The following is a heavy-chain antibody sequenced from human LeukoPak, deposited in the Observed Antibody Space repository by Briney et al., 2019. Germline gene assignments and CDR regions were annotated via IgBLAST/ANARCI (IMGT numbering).Heavy chain of an antibody. CDR3: ARHTWPDYSYEISWFDP. Sequence: GESLKISCKGSGYSFTNYWIGWVRQMPGKGLEWMGIIYPGDSKTRYSPSFQGQVTISADKSISTAYLQWSSLRASDTAIYYCARHTWPDYSYEISWFDPWGQGTLVTVSS. CDR1: GYSFTNYW. V-gene: IGHV5-51*01. CDR2: IYPGDSKT. D-gene: IGHD5-12*01. J-gene: IGHJ5*02.